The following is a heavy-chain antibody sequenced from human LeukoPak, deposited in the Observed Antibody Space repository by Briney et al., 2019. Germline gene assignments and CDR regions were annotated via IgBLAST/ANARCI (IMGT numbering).Heavy chain of an antibody. Sequence: GGSLRLTCAASGFTFSSYSMNWVRQAPGKGLEWVSSISSSSSYIYYADSVKGRFTISRDNAKNSLYLQMNSLRAEDTAVYYCARDWDSSGPYYFDYWGQGTLVTVSS. CDR2: ISSSSSYI. CDR3: ARDWDSSGPYYFDY. J-gene: IGHJ4*02. D-gene: IGHD6-19*01. CDR1: GFTFSSYS. V-gene: IGHV3-21*01.